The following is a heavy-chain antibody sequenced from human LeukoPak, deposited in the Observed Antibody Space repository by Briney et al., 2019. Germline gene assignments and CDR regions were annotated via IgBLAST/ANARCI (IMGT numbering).Heavy chain of an antibody. Sequence: KTSETLSLTCAVSGGSISSGGYSWSWIRQPPGKGLEWIGYIYHSGSTYYNPSLKSRVTISVDTSKNQFSLKLSSVTAADTAVYYCARGPYDSSFGRGFDIWGQGTMVTVSS. CDR1: GGSISSGGYS. D-gene: IGHD3-22*01. J-gene: IGHJ3*02. CDR2: IYHSGST. CDR3: ARGPYDSSFGRGFDI. V-gene: IGHV4-30-2*01.